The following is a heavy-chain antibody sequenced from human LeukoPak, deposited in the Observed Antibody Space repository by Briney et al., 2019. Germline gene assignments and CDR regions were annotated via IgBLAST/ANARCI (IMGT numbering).Heavy chain of an antibody. J-gene: IGHJ4*02. CDR2: ISAYNGNT. V-gene: IGHV1-18*01. D-gene: IGHD3-3*01. CDR1: GYTFTSYG. CDR3: ARGAHYDFWSGDPTYYFDY. Sequence: ASVKVSCKASGYTFTSYGISWVRQAPGQGLEWMGWISAYNGNTNYAQKLQGRVTMTTDTSTSTAYMELRSLGSDDTAVYYCARGAHYDFWSGDPTYYFDYWGQGTLVTVSS.